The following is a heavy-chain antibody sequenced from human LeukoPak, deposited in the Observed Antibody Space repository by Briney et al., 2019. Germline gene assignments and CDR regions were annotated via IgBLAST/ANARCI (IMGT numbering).Heavy chain of an antibody. Sequence: SETLSLTCAVYGGSFTKHQWSWIRQPPGKGLEWIGAINDGGSTNYNPSLKSRVSMSIDTSKNQLSLNLISVTAADTAVYYCARLVSERFFQLNPEGYYDYWGQGTLVTVSS. J-gene: IGHJ4*02. D-gene: IGHD3-3*01. CDR2: INDGGST. CDR3: ARLVSERFFQLNPEGYYDY. V-gene: IGHV4-34*01. CDR1: GGSFTKHQ.